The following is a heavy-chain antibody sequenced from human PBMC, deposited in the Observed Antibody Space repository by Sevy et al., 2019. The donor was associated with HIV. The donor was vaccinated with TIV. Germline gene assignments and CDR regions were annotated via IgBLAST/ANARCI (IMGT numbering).Heavy chain of an antibody. CDR3: AKGAVAGTRGIGY. CDR2: ISGSGGTT. CDR1: GFTFSSYA. V-gene: IGHV3-23*01. D-gene: IGHD6-19*01. J-gene: IGHJ4*02. Sequence: GGSLRLSCAASGFTFSSYAMSWVRQAPGKGLEWVSAISGSGGTTYYADSVKGRFTISRDNSKNTLYLQMNSLGAEDTAVYYCAKGAVAGTRGIGYWGQGTLVTVSS.